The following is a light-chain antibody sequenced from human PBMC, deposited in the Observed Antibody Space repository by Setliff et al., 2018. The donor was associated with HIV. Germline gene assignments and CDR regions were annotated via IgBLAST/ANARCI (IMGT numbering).Light chain of an antibody. V-gene: IGLV1-44*01. CDR3: AAWDDSLNGVV. J-gene: IGLJ2*01. CDR1: SSNIGSNT. Sequence: QSVLTQPPSASGTPGQRVTISCSGSSSNIGSNTVNWYQQLPGTAPKLLIYSSNQRPSGVPDRFSGSKSGTSASLAISGPQSEDEADYYCAAWDDSLNGVVFGGGTKVTVL. CDR2: SSN.